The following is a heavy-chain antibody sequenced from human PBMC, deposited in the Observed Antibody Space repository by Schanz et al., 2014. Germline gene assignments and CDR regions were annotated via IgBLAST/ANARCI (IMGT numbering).Heavy chain of an antibody. CDR3: ARGTPFLCDY. CDR2: TSNDGSFT. CDR1: GFTFSDSW. D-gene: IGHD3-16*01. Sequence: EVQLVESGGGFVQPGGSLRLSCAASGFTFSDSWMHWVRQAPGKGLVWVSRTSNDGSFTTFADSVKGRFTISRDNAKNTLYLQMNSLRAEDTAVYYCARGTPFLCDYWGRGSLVSVSS. J-gene: IGHJ4*02. V-gene: IGHV3-74*01.